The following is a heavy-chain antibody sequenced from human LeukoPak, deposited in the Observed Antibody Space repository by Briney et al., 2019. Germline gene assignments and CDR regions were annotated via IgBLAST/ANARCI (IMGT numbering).Heavy chain of an antibody. V-gene: IGHV1-18*04. Sequence: ASVKVSCKASGYTFTSYYMHWVRQAPGQGLEWMGWISAYNGNTNYAQKLQGRVTMTTDTSTSTAYMELRSLRSDDTAVYYCAREHYDYVWGSYRLPDYWGQGTLVTVSS. D-gene: IGHD3-16*02. CDR1: GYTFTSYY. J-gene: IGHJ4*02. CDR3: AREHYDYVWGSYRLPDY. CDR2: ISAYNGNT.